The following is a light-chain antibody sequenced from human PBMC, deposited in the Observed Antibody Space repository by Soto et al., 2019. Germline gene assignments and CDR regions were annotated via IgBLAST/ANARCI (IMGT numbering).Light chain of an antibody. CDR3: QQYSVYWT. CDR1: QSVSSNY. J-gene: IGKJ1*01. CDR2: DAS. Sequence: EIVLTQSPGTLSLSPGERATLSCRASQSVSSNYLAWYQQKPGQAPRLLMYDASSRATGIPDRFSGSGSGTDFTLTINSLQPDDFATYYCQQYSVYWTFGQGTKVDIK. V-gene: IGKV3-20*01.